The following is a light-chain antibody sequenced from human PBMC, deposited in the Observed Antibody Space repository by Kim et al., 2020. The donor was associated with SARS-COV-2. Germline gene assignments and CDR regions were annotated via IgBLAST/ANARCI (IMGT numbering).Light chain of an antibody. J-gene: IGLJ1*01. V-gene: IGLV3-9*01. Sequence: SSELTQPLSVSVALGRTARITCGVNTIGRKNVHWYQQKPGHAPVLVIYRDSNRPSGIPERFSGSNSGTTATLTISRGPAGDEASNHWQVWVSSTAYVFG. CDR3: QVWVSSTAYV. CDR1: TIGRKN. CDR2: RDS.